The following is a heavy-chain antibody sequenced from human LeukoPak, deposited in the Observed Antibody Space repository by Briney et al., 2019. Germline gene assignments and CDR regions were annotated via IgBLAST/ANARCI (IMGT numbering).Heavy chain of an antibody. CDR2: IYYSGST. D-gene: IGHD3-22*01. CDR3: ARVGARITMIVAASGYFDY. Sequence: SETLSLTCTVSGGSISSSSYYWGWIRQPPGKGLEWIGSIYYSGSTYYNPSLKSRVTISVDTSKNQFSLKLSSVTAADTAVYYCARVGARITMIVAASGYFDYWGQGTLVTVSS. V-gene: IGHV4-39*07. CDR1: GGSISSSSYY. J-gene: IGHJ4*02.